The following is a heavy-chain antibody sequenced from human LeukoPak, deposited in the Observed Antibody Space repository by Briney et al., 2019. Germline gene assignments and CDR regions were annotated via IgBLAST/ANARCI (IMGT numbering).Heavy chain of an antibody. J-gene: IGHJ6*02. V-gene: IGHV3-23*01. CDR3: VKDQKVSHYYYYYGMDV. D-gene: IGHD3-22*01. Sequence: PGGSLRLSCAASGFTLSNHWMIWVRQAPGKGLEWVSAISGSGGSTYYADSVKGRFTISRDNSKNTLYLQMNSLRAEDTAVYYCVKDQKVSHYYYYYGMDVWGQGTTVTVSS. CDR1: GFTLSNHW. CDR2: ISGSGGST.